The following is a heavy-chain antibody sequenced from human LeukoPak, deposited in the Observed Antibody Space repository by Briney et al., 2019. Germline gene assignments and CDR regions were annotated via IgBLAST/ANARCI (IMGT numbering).Heavy chain of an antibody. J-gene: IGHJ5*02. V-gene: IGHV4-39*07. CDR3: ASRYCSGGSCYNNWFDP. CDR1: GGSISTSSYY. Sequence: SETLSLTCTVSGGSISTSSYYWGWIRQPPGKGLECIGNIYYSGSTYYNPSLKSRVTISVDTSKNQFSLKLSSVTAADTAVYYCASRYCSGGSCYNNWFDPWGQGTLVTVSS. CDR2: IYYSGST. D-gene: IGHD2-15*01.